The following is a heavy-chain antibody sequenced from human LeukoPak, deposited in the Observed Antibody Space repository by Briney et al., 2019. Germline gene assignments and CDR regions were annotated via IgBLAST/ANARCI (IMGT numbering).Heavy chain of an antibody. CDR2: ISYDGSNK. CDR1: GFTFSSYA. J-gene: IGHJ5*02. Sequence: PGGSLRLSCAASGFTFSSYAMHWVRQAPGKGLEWVAVISYDGSNKYYADSVKGRFTISRDNSKNTLYLQMNSLRAEDTAVYYCARDSWYYYDSSGSRNWFDPWGQGTLVTVSS. CDR3: ARDSWYYYDSSGSRNWFDP. D-gene: IGHD3-22*01. V-gene: IGHV3-30-3*01.